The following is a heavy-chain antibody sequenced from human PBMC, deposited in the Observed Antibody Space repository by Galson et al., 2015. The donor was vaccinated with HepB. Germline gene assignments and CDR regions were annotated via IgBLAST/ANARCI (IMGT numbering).Heavy chain of an antibody. CDR3: ARGGEQRFSTMRTYYYYYYMDV. V-gene: IGHV1-2*02. CDR1: GYTFTGYY. CDR2: INPNSGGT. Sequence: SVKVSCKASGYTFTGYYMHWVRQAPGQGLEWMGWINPNSGGTNYAQKFQGRVTMTRDTSISTAYMELSRLRSDDTAVYYCARGGEQRFSTMRTYYYYYYMDVWGKGTTVTVSS. J-gene: IGHJ6*03. D-gene: IGHD3-3*01.